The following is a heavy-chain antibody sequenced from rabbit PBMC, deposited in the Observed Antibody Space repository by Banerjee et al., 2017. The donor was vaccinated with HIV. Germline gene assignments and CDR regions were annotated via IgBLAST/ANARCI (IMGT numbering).Heavy chain of an antibody. Sequence: QQQLEESGGGLVKPGGTLTLTCTASGIDFSSGYWICWVRQAPGKGLEWIACIYTDASGTANYASWARGRFTISRTSSTTVTLQLNSLTAADTATYFCASDRISGDTDYGYAWGLWGPGTLVTVS. V-gene: IGHV1S45*01. D-gene: IGHD6-1*01. CDR3: ASDRISGDTDYGYAWGL. CDR1: GIDFSSGYW. CDR2: IYTDASGTA. J-gene: IGHJ4*01.